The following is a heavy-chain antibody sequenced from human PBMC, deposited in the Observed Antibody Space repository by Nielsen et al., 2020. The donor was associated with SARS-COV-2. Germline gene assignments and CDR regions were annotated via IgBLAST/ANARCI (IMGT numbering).Heavy chain of an antibody. D-gene: IGHD5/OR15-5a*01. J-gene: IGHJ6*03. CDR1: GFALSAYG. Sequence: GESLKISCTASGFALSAYGMDWVRQVPGRGLEWLAHIRMSDGATQYADSVRGRFTISRDNAKNSLYLQMNSLRDEDTAVYHCAKELEVCCHYMDVWGKGTTVTVSS. CDR3: AKELEVCCHYMDV. V-gene: IGHV3-48*02. CDR2: IRMSDGAT.